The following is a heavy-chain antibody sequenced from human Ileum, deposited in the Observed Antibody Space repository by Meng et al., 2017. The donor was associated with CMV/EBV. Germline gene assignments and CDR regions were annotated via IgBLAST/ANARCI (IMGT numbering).Heavy chain of an antibody. CDR1: GGSISSSSYY. Sequence: GSLRLSCTVSGGSISSSSYYWGWIRQPPGKGLEWIGSIYYSGSTYYNPSLKSRVTISVDTSKNQFSLKLSSVTAADTAVYYCARRSGRDIVVVPAAKGAFDIWGQGTMVTVSS. J-gene: IGHJ3*02. V-gene: IGHV4-39*07. CDR2: IYYSGST. D-gene: IGHD2-2*01. CDR3: ARRSGRDIVVVPAAKGAFDI.